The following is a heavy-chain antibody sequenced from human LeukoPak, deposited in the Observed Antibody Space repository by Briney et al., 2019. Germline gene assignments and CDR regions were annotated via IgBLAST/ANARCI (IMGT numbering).Heavy chain of an antibody. CDR3: ARTAVKALAFDI. CDR2: INHSGST. Sequence: PSETLSLTCAVYGGSFSGYYWSWIRQPPGKGLEWIGEINHSGSTNYNPSLKSRVTISVDTSKNQFSLKLSSVTAADTAVYYCARTAVKALAFDIWGQGTMVTVSS. CDR1: GGSFSGYY. J-gene: IGHJ3*02. V-gene: IGHV4-34*01. D-gene: IGHD2-21*02.